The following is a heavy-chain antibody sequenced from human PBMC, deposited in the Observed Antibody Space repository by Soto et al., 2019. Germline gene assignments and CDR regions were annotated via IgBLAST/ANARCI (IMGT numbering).Heavy chain of an antibody. Sequence: QITLKESGPTLVKPTQTLTLTCTFSGFSFTTYGMGVGWIRQPPGKALEWLALIYWDDDKRYSPSLKSRLTITKDAPRNQMVLTLTNMDPADTATYSCAHLYWSAYGTRYYFDYWGHGTPVTVSS. CDR2: IYWDDDK. J-gene: IGHJ4*01. V-gene: IGHV2-5*02. CDR1: GFSFTTYGMG. D-gene: IGHD2-8*01. CDR3: AHLYWSAYGTRYYFDY.